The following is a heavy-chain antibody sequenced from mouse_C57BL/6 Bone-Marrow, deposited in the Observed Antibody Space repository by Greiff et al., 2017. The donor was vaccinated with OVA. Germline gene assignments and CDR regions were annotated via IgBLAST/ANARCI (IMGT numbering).Heavy chain of an antibody. J-gene: IGHJ1*03. CDR1: GYTFTSYW. Sequence: QVQLQQSGAELAKPGASVKLSCKASGYTFTSYWMHWVKQRPGQGLEWIGYINPSSGYTKYNQKFKDKAILTADNSSSTAYMQLSNLTYEDSAVYYCARCSSYVPLYWYFDVWGTGTTVTVSS. D-gene: IGHD1-1*01. CDR3: ARCSSYVPLYWYFDV. V-gene: IGHV1-7*01. CDR2: INPSSGYT.